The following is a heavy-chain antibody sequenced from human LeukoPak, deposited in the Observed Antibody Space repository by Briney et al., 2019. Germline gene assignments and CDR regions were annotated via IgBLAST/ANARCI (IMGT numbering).Heavy chain of an antibody. CDR1: GFTFSSYS. Sequence: PGGSLRLSCAASGFTFSSYSMNLLRQAPGKGLEWVSSISSSSSYIYYADSVKGRFTISRDNAKNSLYLQMNSLRAEDTAVYYCARDYGDYGGLGYWGQGTLVTVSS. J-gene: IGHJ4*02. D-gene: IGHD4-17*01. V-gene: IGHV3-21*01. CDR2: ISSSSSYI. CDR3: ARDYGDYGGLGY.